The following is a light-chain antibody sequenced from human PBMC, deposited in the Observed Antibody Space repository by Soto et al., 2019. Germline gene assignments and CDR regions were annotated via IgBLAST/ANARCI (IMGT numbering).Light chain of an antibody. J-gene: IGKJ1*01. Sequence: EIVLTQSPGTLSLSPGERATRSCRASHSVTSNYLAWYQQKPGQAPRLLIYAASGRASGIPDRFSGSGSGKDFILTISRLEPEDFAVYYCQQYGSPPQTFGQGTRVDI. CDR3: QQYGSPPQT. CDR1: HSVTSNY. V-gene: IGKV3-20*01. CDR2: AAS.